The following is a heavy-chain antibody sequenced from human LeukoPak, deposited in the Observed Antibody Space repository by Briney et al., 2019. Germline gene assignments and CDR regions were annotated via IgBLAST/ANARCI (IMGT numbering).Heavy chain of an antibody. Sequence: SETLSLTCTVSGGSISSSSYYWGWIRQLPGKGLEWIGSIYYSGSTYYNPSLKSRVTISVDTSKNQFSLKLSSVTAADTAVYYCARDPYDSSGYPDYWGQGTLVTVSS. CDR2: IYYSGST. CDR3: ARDPYDSSGYPDY. D-gene: IGHD3-22*01. CDR1: GGSISSSSYY. V-gene: IGHV4-39*07. J-gene: IGHJ4*02.